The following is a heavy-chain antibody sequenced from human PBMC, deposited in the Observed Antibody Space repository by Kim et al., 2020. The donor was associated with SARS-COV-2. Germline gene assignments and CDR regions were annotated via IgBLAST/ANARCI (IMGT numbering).Heavy chain of an antibody. CDR3: ARPVSENSAVEY. Sequence: SETLSLTCTVSGDSISRSSNYWGWIRQPPGKGLEWIGSINYSGNTYYNPSLKSRVTISVDTSKNQFSLKMRSVTAADTAVYYCARPVSENSAVEYWGQGT. CDR1: GDSISRSSNY. V-gene: IGHV4-39*01. J-gene: IGHJ4*02. CDR2: INYSGNT.